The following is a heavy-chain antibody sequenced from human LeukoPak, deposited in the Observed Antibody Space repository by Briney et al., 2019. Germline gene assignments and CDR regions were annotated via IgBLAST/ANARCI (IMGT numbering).Heavy chain of an antibody. V-gene: IGHV3-53*01. J-gene: IGHJ4*02. CDR2: LYSNGVI. Sequence: QPGGSLRLSCAASGFSVSSNYLTWVRQAPGKELEWVSVLYSNGVIFYADSVMGRFTISRDDSENTVYLQMNNLRPEDTALYFCARGKLYSYESTNFYGPFDCWGQGTLVTVSS. CDR1: GFSVSSNY. D-gene: IGHD3-22*01. CDR3: ARGKLYSYESTNFYGPFDC.